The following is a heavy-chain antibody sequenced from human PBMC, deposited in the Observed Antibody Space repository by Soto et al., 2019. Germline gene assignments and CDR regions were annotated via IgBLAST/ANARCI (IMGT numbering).Heavy chain of an antibody. Sequence: PSDTLSLTCTVSGASISGFYWSWIRKSAGKGLEWIGRIYATGTTDYNPSLKSRVMMSVDTSKKQFSLKLRSVTAADTAVYYCVRDGTKTLRDWFDPWGQGMSVTVYS. CDR1: GASISGFY. D-gene: IGHD1-1*01. CDR2: IYATGTT. V-gene: IGHV4-4*07. J-gene: IGHJ5*02. CDR3: VRDGTKTLRDWFDP.